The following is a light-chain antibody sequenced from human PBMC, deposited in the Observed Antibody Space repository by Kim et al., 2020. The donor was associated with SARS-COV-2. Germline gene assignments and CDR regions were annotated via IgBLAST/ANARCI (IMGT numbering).Light chain of an antibody. J-gene: IGLJ3*02. CDR1: SGHSNYG. CDR2: LNSDGSH. CDR3: QTWDTGIRV. Sequence: SVNLTCTLSSGHSNYGIAWHQQQPEKGPRYLMKLNSDGSHSEGGGIPDRFSGSSSGAERHLTISSLQSEDEAHYYCQTWDTGIRVFGGGTQLTVL. V-gene: IGLV4-69*01.